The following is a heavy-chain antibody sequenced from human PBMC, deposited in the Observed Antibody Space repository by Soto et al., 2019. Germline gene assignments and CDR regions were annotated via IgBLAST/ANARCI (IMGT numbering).Heavy chain of an antibody. V-gene: IGHV1-69*06. CDR1: GSTFSNYA. CDR3: ARKSEASSSTYYYYYYGLDV. Sequence: SGKLSCRASGSTFSNYAISWLRQAPGRGLEWLGGIIPVFGTSNYAQKFQGRVTVTADKSTSTAYMELTSLRSEDTAVYYCARKSEASSSTYYYYYYGLDVWGQGTTVTVSS. J-gene: IGHJ6*02. CDR2: IIPVFGTS. D-gene: IGHD6-6*01.